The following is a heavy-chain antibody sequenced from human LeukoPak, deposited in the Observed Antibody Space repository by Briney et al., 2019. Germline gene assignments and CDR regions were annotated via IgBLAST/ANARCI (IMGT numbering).Heavy chain of an antibody. CDR1: GGSFSGYY. Sequence: SETLSLTCAVYGGSFSGYYWSWIRQPPGKGLEWIGEINHSGSTNYNPSLKSRVTISVDTSKNQFSLKLSSVTAADTVVYYCARDPLSGSYSRFDYWGQGTLVTVSS. V-gene: IGHV4-34*01. CDR3: ARDPLSGSYSRFDY. CDR2: INHSGST. D-gene: IGHD1-26*01. J-gene: IGHJ4*02.